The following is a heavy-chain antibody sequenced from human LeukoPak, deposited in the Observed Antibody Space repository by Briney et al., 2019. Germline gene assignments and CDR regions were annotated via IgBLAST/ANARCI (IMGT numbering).Heavy chain of an antibody. CDR1: GGSISSYY. CDR3: ARGQPGYYDSSGYYYFDY. D-gene: IGHD3-22*01. J-gene: IGHJ4*02. Sequence: PSETLSLTCTVSGGSISSYYWSWIRQPPGKGLEWIGNIYYSGSTNYNPSLKSRVTISVDTSKNQFSLKLSSVTAADTAVYYCARGQPGYYDSSGYYYFDYWGQGTLVTVSS. V-gene: IGHV4-59*08. CDR2: IYYSGST.